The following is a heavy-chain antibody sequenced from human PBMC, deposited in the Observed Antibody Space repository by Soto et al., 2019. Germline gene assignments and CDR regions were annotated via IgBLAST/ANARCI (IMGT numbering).Heavy chain of an antibody. V-gene: IGHV4-39*01. CDR2: IYYSGST. Sequence: SETLSLTCTVSGGSISSSSYYWGWIRQPPGKGLEWIGSIYYSGSTYYNPSLKSRVTISVDTSKNQFSLKLSSVTAADTAVYYCARLVSAIWDYYYYMDVWGKGTTVTVSS. CDR1: GGSISSSSYY. J-gene: IGHJ6*03. D-gene: IGHD2-21*02. CDR3: ARLVSAIWDYYYYMDV.